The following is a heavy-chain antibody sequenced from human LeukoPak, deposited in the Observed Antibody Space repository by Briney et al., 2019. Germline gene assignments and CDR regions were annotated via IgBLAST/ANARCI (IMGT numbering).Heavy chain of an antibody. CDR3: ASRNGGTMVRDY. Sequence: SETLSLTCTVSGGSISSRSYYWGWIRQPPGKGLEWIGSIYYSGSTYYNPSLKSRVTISVDTSKNQFSLKLSSVTAADTAVYYCASRNGGTMVRDYWGQGTLVTVSS. D-gene: IGHD3-10*01. J-gene: IGHJ4*02. V-gene: IGHV4-39*07. CDR2: IYYSGST. CDR1: GGSISSRSYY.